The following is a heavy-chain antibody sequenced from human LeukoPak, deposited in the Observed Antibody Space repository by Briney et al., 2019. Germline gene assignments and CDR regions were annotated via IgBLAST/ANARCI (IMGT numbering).Heavy chain of an antibody. CDR1: GFTFSSYE. D-gene: IGHD1-1*01. CDR2: ISSSGSTI. Sequence: AGGSLRLSCAASGFTFSSYEMNWVRQAPGKGLEWVSYISSSGSTIYYADSVKGRFTISRDNAKNSLYLQMNSLRAEDTAVYYCAREPWTLNFDYWGQGTLVTVSS. J-gene: IGHJ4*02. CDR3: AREPWTLNFDY. V-gene: IGHV3-48*03.